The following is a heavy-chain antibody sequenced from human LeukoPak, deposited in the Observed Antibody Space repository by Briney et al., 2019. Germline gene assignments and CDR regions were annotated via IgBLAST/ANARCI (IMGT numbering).Heavy chain of an antibody. CDR3: ARGDSRLSSGYYTPFDY. J-gene: IGHJ4*02. Sequence: GASVKVSCKASGYTFTSYGISWVRQAPGQGLEWMGWISAYNGNTNYAQKLQGRVTMTTDTSTSTAYMELRSLRSDDTAVYYCARGDSRLSSGYYTPFDYWGQGTLVTVSS. D-gene: IGHD3-22*01. CDR1: GYTFTSYG. V-gene: IGHV1-18*01. CDR2: ISAYNGNT.